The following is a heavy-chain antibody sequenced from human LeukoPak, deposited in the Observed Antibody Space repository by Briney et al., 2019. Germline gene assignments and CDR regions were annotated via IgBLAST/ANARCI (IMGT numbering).Heavy chain of an antibody. CDR2: ISYDGTRK. Sequence: GGSLRLSCAVSGFNFSNYAMYWVRQAPGKGLEWVALISYDGTRKYYGDSVKGRFTISRDNSKNTLYLQMNSLRAEDTAVYYCAKNPTIIAVAGTGRDYWGQGTLVTVSS. CDR1: GFNFSNYA. CDR3: AKNPTIIAVAGTGRDY. J-gene: IGHJ4*02. D-gene: IGHD6-19*01. V-gene: IGHV3-30*04.